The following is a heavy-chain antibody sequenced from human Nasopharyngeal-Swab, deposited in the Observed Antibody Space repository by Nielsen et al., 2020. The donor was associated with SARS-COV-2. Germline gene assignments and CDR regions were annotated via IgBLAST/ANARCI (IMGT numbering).Heavy chain of an antibody. CDR2: ISYDGSNK. CDR3: ARDSSIWAVAGTFFDY. J-gene: IGHJ4*02. Sequence: GESLKLSCAASGFTFGSYAMHWLRQAPGKGLEWVAVISYDGSNKYYADSVKGRFTISRDNSKNTLYLQMNSLRAEDTAVYYCARDSSIWAVAGTFFDYWSQGTLVTVSS. D-gene: IGHD6-19*01. CDR1: GFTFGSYA. V-gene: IGHV3-30-3*01.